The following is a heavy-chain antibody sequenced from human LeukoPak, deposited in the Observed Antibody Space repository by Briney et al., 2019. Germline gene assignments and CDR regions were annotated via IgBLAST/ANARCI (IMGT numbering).Heavy chain of an antibody. J-gene: IGHJ6*03. CDR2: IRYDGTNT. CDR3: ARPHLSYGDIRDCYYYYMDV. CDR1: GFSFSDYD. D-gene: IGHD4-17*01. Sequence: GGSLRLSCAASGFSFSDYDMHWVRQAPGKGLEWVTFIRYDGTNTYADSVKGRFTISRDNSKNTVYLQMNSLRAEDTAVYYCARPHLSYGDIRDCYYYYMDVWGKGTTVTVSS. V-gene: IGHV3-30*02.